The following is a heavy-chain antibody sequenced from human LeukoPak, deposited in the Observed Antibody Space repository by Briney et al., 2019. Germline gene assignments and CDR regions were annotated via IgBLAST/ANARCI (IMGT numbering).Heavy chain of an antibody. CDR2: IYDSGRT. J-gene: IGHJ4*02. CDR3: VRQRMDSRWYILDY. V-gene: IGHV4-61*01. CDR1: GGSVSSGSYF. D-gene: IGHD6-13*01. Sequence: SETLSLTCTVSGGSVSSGSYFWTWIRQSPGKRLEYVGYIYDSGRTNYNPSLKSRVTISKDTSKNQFSLKLSSVTATDMATYYCVRQRMDSRWYILDYWGQGTLVTVSS.